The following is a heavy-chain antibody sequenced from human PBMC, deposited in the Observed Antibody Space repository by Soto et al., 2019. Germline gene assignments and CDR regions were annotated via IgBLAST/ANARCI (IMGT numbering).Heavy chain of an antibody. CDR1: GFTFSSYA. CDR2: ISYDGSNK. J-gene: IGHJ4*02. D-gene: IGHD3-3*01. CDR3: ARDKEVWGDFWSGYDYFDY. Sequence: GGSLRLSCAASGFTFSSYAMHWVRQAPGKGLEWVAVISYDGSNKYYADSVKGRFTISRDNSKNTLYLQMNSLRAEDTAVYYCARDKEVWGDFWSGYDYFDYWGQGTLVTVSS. V-gene: IGHV3-30-3*01.